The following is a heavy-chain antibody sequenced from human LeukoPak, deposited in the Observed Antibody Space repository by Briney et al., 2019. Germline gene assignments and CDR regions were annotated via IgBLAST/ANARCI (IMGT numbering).Heavy chain of an antibody. J-gene: IGHJ4*02. CDR3: ASLISSGWYFGY. D-gene: IGHD6-19*01. CDR1: GGSISSYY. Sequence: SETLSLTCTVSGGSISSYYWSWIRQPPGKGLEWIGYIYYRGSTNYNPSLKSRVTISVDTSKNQFSLKLSSVTAADTAVYYCASLISSGWYFGYWGQGTLVTVSS. CDR2: IYYRGST. V-gene: IGHV4-59*08.